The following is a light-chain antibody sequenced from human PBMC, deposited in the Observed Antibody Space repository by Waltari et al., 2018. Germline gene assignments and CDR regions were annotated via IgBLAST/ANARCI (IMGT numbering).Light chain of an antibody. CDR3: NSRDSSGHHHVV. J-gene: IGLJ2*01. Sequence: SSELTQDPAVSVALGQTVRITCQGDSLRSYYASWYQQKPGQAPVLVIYGNNNRPAGIHARVSRPSSGNTASLTITGAQAADEADYYCNSRDSSGHHHVVFGGGTKLTVL. CDR1: SLRSYY. CDR2: GNN. V-gene: IGLV3-19*01.